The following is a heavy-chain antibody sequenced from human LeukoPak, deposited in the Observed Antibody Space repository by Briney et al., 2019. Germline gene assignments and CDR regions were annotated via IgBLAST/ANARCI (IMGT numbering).Heavy chain of an antibody. D-gene: IGHD1-26*01. V-gene: IGHV3-48*02. CDR2: ISSSGINT. CDR3: ARWESGNYLIFDY. Sequence: GGSLRLSCAASGFTFGSYSMNWVRQAPGEGLEWVSYISSSGINTYYADSVKGRFTISRDNAKNSVYLQMNSLRDEDTAVYYCARWESGNYLIFDYWGQGTLVTVSS. CDR1: GFTFGSYS. J-gene: IGHJ4*02.